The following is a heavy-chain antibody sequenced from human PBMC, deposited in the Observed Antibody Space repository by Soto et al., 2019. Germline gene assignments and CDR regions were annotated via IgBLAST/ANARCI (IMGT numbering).Heavy chain of an antibody. CDR2: TYFRSRWYN. V-gene: IGHV6-1*01. J-gene: IGHJ6*03. Sequence: SKTLSLTCAISGDSVSSNTAAWHWIRQSPSRGLEWLGRTYFRSRWYNDYAVSVKSRITINADTSKNPFSLHLNSVSPEDTAVDYCASHLEIGYSKYYYDMDVWGKGNTVTVS. CDR1: GDSVSSNTAA. D-gene: IGHD5-12*01. CDR3: ASHLEIGYSKYYYDMDV.